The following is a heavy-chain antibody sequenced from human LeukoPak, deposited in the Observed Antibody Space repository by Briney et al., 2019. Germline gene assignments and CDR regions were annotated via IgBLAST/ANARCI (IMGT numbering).Heavy chain of an antibody. J-gene: IGHJ4*02. Sequence: PGGSLRLSCAASKFTFSTFSMSWVRQAPGKGLEWVSSISGSGGYTYYADSVKGRFTISRDNSKNMVFLQMNSLRAEDTAIYYCAKDDAYLQYDDWGQGTLVTVSS. CDR3: AKDDAYLQYDD. CDR2: ISGSGGYT. D-gene: IGHD5-24*01. V-gene: IGHV3-23*01. CDR1: KFTFSTFS.